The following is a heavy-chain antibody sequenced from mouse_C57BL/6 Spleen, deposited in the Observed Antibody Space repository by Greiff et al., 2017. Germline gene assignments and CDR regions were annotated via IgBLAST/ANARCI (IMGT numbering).Heavy chain of an antibody. CDR2: IDPSDSYT. J-gene: IGHJ4*01. CDR3: ARYWWAMDY. Sequence: VQLQQPGAELVRPGASVKLSCTASGYTFTSYWMHWVKQRPGQGLEWIGVIDPSDSYTNYNQKFKGKATLTVDTSSSTAYMQLSSLTSEDSAVYYSARYWWAMDYWGKGTTVTVAT. D-gene: IGHD1-1*02. V-gene: IGHV1-59*01. CDR1: GYTFTSYW.